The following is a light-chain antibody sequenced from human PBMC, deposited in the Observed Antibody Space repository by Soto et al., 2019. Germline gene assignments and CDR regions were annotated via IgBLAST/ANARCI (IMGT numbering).Light chain of an antibody. CDR3: QKRSNWPPIFT. CDR2: DAS. Sequence: EIVLTQSPATLSLSPGERATLSCRASQSVSSYLAWYQQKPGQAPRLLIYDASNRATGIPARFSGSGSGTDFTPPISSLEPEDFAVYYSQKRSNWPPIFTFGPGTKVDIK. CDR1: QSVSSY. V-gene: IGKV3-11*01. J-gene: IGKJ3*01.